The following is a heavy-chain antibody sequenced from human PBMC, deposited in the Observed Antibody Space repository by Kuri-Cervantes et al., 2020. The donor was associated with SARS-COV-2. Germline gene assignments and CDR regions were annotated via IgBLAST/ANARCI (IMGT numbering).Heavy chain of an antibody. V-gene: IGHV3-30*02. D-gene: IGHD4-17*01. Sequence: GESLKISCAASGFTFSSYGMHWVRQAQGKGLEWVAFIRYDGSNKYNADSVKGRFTISRDNSKNALYLQMNSLRAEDTAVYYCAKDSLRRPFYYYYYYMDVWGKGTTVTVSS. J-gene: IGHJ6*03. CDR1: GFTFSSYG. CDR2: IRYDGSNK. CDR3: AKDSLRRPFYYYYYYMDV.